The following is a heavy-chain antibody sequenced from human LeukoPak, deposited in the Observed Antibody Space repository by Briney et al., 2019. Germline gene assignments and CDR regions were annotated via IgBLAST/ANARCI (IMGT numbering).Heavy chain of an antibody. Sequence: SVKVPCKASGGTFSSYAISWVRQAPGQGLEWMGRIIPIFGTANYAQKFQGRVTITTDESTSTAYMELSSLRSEDTAVYYCARSPPRGSWYLDYWGQGTLVTVSS. D-gene: IGHD6-13*01. J-gene: IGHJ4*02. CDR2: IIPIFGTA. V-gene: IGHV1-69*05. CDR1: GGTFSSYA. CDR3: ARSPPRGSWYLDY.